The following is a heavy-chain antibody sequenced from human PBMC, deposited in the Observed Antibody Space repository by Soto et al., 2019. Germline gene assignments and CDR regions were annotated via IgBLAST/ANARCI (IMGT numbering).Heavy chain of an antibody. J-gene: IGHJ4*02. CDR3: ARGGGPEYYDSSGYYGY. D-gene: IGHD3-22*01. CDR1: GYTFTGYY. CDR2: INPNSGGT. Sequence: GASVKVSCKASGYTFTGYYMHWVRQAPGQGLEWMGWINPNSGGTNYAQKFQGWVTMTRDTSISTAYMELSRLRSDDTAVYYCARGGGPEYYDSSGYYGYWGQGTLVTVSS. V-gene: IGHV1-2*04.